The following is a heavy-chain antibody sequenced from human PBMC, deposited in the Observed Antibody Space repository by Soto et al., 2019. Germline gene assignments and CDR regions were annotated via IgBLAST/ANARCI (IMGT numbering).Heavy chain of an antibody. D-gene: IGHD3-10*01. Sequence: EMQVVESGGGLVQPGGSLRLSCSASGFTFSSYGMHWVRQAPGKGLEYVSAISNNGGSTYYADSVKGRFTISRDNSKNNLYHQMSSLRPDDKAAYHCVKEVSGTYYSAYYFDAWGQGTLVTVSS. CDR2: ISNNGGST. V-gene: IGHV3-64D*08. CDR1: GFTFSSYG. CDR3: VKEVSGTYYSAYYFDA. J-gene: IGHJ4*02.